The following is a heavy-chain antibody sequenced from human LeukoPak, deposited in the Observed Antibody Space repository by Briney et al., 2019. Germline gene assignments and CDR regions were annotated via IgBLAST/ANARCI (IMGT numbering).Heavy chain of an antibody. Sequence: PSETLSLTCTVSGGSVSGSFYYWGWIRQPPGKGLEWIGSIYYSGSTYYNPSLKSRVTISVDTSKNQFSLKLSSVTAADTAVYYCARVGAIPYNWFDPWGQGALVTVSS. V-gene: IGHV4-39*07. CDR1: GGSVSGSFYY. CDR2: IYYSGST. CDR3: ARVGAIPYNWFDP. D-gene: IGHD1-26*01. J-gene: IGHJ5*02.